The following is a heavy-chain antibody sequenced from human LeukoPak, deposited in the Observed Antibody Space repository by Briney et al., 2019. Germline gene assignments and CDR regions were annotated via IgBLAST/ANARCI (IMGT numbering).Heavy chain of an antibody. Sequence: SETLSLTCAVYGGSFSGYYWSWIRQSPGKGLEWIGEINHRGSTNYNPSLKRRVTISVDTSRNQFSLKLSSVTAADTAVYYCAKSLYGSGSYYNWFDPWGQGTLVTVSS. D-gene: IGHD3-10*01. CDR3: AKSLYGSGSYYNWFDP. CDR1: GGSFSGYY. V-gene: IGHV4-34*01. J-gene: IGHJ5*02. CDR2: INHRGST.